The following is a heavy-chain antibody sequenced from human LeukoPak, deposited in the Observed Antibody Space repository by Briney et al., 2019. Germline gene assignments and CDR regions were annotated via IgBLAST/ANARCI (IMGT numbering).Heavy chain of an antibody. V-gene: IGHV3-11*04. J-gene: IGHJ4*02. CDR3: ARGEDYDSSGYSY. Sequence: GGSLRLSCAAYGFTFSDYYTSWLREAPGEGREWVSYISSSGGTIDYGDSVKGRFTISRENAKNSLYLQMNRLRAEDTAVYYCARGEDYDSSGYSYWGQGTLVTVSS. CDR2: ISSSGGTI. D-gene: IGHD3-22*01. CDR1: GFTFSDYY.